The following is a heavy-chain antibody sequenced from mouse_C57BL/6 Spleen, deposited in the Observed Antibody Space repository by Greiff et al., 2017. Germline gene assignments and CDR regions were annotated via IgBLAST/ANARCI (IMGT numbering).Heavy chain of an antibody. CDR1: GFNIKDDY. V-gene: IGHV14-4*01. J-gene: IGHJ2*01. CDR2: IDPENGDT. CDR3: TTTHYGKYLDY. Sequence: VQLQQSGAELVRPGASVKLSCTASGFNIKDDYMHWVKQRPEQGLEWIGWIDPENGDTEYASKFQGKATITADTSSNPAYPPLSSLTSEDTAVYYCTTTHYGKYLDYWGQGTTLTDSS. D-gene: IGHD2-1*01.